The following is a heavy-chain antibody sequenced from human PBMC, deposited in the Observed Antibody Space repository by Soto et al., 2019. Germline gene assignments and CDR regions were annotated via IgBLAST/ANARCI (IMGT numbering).Heavy chain of an antibody. CDR1: GFTFSSYS. J-gene: IGHJ6*03. CDR3: ARKPPKYDFWSGYTYYMDV. D-gene: IGHD3-3*01. CDR2: ISSSSSTI. V-gene: IGHV3-48*01. Sequence: GGSLRLSCAASGFTFSSYSMNWVRQAPGKGLEWVSYISSSSSTIYYADSVKGRFTISRDNAKNSLYLQMNSLRAEDTAVYYCARKPPKYDFWSGYTYYMDVWGKGTTVTVSS.